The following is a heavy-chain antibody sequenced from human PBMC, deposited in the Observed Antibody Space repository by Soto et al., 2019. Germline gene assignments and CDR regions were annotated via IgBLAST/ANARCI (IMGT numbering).Heavy chain of an antibody. J-gene: IGHJ5*02. V-gene: IGHV5-51*01. CDR2: IYPGDSDT. CDR1: GYSFSDYW. D-gene: IGHD2-21*01. CDR3: ASRGQYCGTPPCRFDP. Sequence: PGESLKISCKASGYSFSDYWSGWGRQRPGRGLEGMGIIYPGDSDTRYSASCEGQVTISADKSISTTFLQRNSLKASDTAMYYCASRGQYCGTPPCRFDPWGQGTLVTVSS.